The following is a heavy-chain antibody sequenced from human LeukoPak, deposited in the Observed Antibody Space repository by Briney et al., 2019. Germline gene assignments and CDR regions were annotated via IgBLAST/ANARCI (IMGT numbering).Heavy chain of an antibody. D-gene: IGHD1-26*01. CDR3: AKVDWELKYYYYYYYMDV. Sequence: GRSLRLSCAASGFTFSSYGMHWVRQAPGKGLEWVAVISYDGSNKYYADSVKGRFTISRDNSKNTLYLQMNSLRAEDTAVYYCAKVDWELKYYYYYYYMDVWGKGTTVTISS. CDR2: ISYDGSNK. J-gene: IGHJ6*03. V-gene: IGHV3-30*18. CDR1: GFTFSSYG.